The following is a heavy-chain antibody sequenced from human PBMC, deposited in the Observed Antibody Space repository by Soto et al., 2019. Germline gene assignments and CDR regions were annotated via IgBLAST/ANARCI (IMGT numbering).Heavy chain of an antibody. CDR2: ISGSGGST. CDR1: GFTFSSYA. J-gene: IGHJ6*03. Sequence: EVQLLESGGGLVQPGGSLRLSCAASGFTFSSYAMSWVRQAPGKGLEWVSGISGSGGSTYYADSVKGRFTISRDNSKNTLYLQMNSLRAEDTAVYYCAKAGKGSRLLHPIYMDVWGKGTTVTVSS. V-gene: IGHV3-23*01. D-gene: IGHD2-2*01. CDR3: AKAGKGSRLLHPIYMDV.